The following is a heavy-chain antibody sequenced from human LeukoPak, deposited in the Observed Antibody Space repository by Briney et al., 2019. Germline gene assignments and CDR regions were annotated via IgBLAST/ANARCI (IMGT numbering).Heavy chain of an antibody. CDR3: ARQTMVRGAHFDY. CDR1: GFTVSSNY. Sequence: GGSLRLSCAASGFTVSSNYMSWVRQALGKGLEWVSVIYSRGSTYYADSVKGRFTISRDNSKNTLYLQMNSLRAEDTAVYYCARQTMVRGAHFDYWGQGTLVTVSS. D-gene: IGHD3-10*01. V-gene: IGHV3-53*01. J-gene: IGHJ4*02. CDR2: IYSRGST.